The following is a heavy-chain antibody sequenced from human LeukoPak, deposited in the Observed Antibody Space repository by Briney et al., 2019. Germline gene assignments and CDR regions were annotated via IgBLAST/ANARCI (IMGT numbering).Heavy chain of an antibody. CDR2: INQSGST. CDR3: ARITWDASGAWDFDI. Sequence: SDTLSLTCTVYGGSFGHYWWSWLRQPPGKGLEWIGEINQSGSTKYKSSLTSRVTISADTSKMQLSLRLTSATAADTAVYYCARITWDASGAWDFDIWGQGTMVTVSS. J-gene: IGHJ3*02. V-gene: IGHV4-34*01. CDR1: GGSFGHYW. D-gene: IGHD3-10*01.